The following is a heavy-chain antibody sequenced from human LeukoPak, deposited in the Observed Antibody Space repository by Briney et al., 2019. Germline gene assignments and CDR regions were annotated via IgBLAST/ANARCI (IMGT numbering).Heavy chain of an antibody. CDR3: ANLIAAAGTVY. CDR2: INRRGHT. CDR1: GFTFDRFT. Sequence: GGSLRLSCAASGFTFDRFTIHWVRQTPGKGLEWVSLINRRGHTFYADSVKGRFTISRDNSRNSVFLQMNSLRAEDTAVYYCANLIAAAGTVYWGQGTLVTVSS. D-gene: IGHD6-13*01. J-gene: IGHJ4*02. V-gene: IGHV3-43*01.